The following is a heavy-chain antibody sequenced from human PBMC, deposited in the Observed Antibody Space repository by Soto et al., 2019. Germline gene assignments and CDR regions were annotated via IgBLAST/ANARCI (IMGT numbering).Heavy chain of an antibody. J-gene: IGHJ2*01. D-gene: IGHD4-17*01. Sequence: KTSETLSLTCTVSGGSISSGDCYWSWIRQPPGKGPEWIGYIYYSGSTYYNPSLKSRVTISVDTSKNQFSLKLSSVTAADTAVYYCAREGWGHPTVVTRFFDLWGRGTLVTVSS. V-gene: IGHV4-30-4*01. CDR2: IYYSGST. CDR3: AREGWGHPTVVTRFFDL. CDR1: GGSISSGDCY.